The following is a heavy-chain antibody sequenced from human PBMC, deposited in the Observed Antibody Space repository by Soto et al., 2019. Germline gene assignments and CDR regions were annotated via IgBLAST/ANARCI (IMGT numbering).Heavy chain of an antibody. CDR3: ARQWGTRRYYYYGMDV. CDR2: IYPGDSDT. V-gene: IGHV5-51*01. CDR1: GYSFTSYW. D-gene: IGHD3-16*01. J-gene: IGHJ6*04. Sequence: ESLKISCKGSGYSFTSYWIGWVRQMPGKGLEWMGIIYPGDSDTRYSPSFQGQVTISADRSISTAYLQWSSLKASDTAMYYCARQWGTRRYYYYGMDVWGKGTPVTVSS.